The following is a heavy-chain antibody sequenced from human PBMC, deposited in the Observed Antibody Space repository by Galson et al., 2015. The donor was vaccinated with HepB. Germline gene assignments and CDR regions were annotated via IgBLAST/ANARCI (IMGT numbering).Heavy chain of an antibody. CDR3: ARPPDYYDSSGYDYYFDY. J-gene: IGHJ4*02. CDR2: IYPGDSDT. Sequence: QSGAEVKKPGESLKTSCKGSGYSFTSYWIGWVRQMPGKGLEWMGIIYPGDSDTRYSPSFQGQVTISADKSISTAYLQWSSLKASDTAMYYCARPPDYYDSSGYDYYFDYWGQGTLVTVSS. D-gene: IGHD3-22*01. CDR1: GYSFTSYW. V-gene: IGHV5-51*03.